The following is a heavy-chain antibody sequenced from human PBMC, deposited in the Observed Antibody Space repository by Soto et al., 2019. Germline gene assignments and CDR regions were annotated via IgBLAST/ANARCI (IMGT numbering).Heavy chain of an antibody. CDR3: AHHPYYGLGSYSFDY. V-gene: IGHV2-5*02. Sequence: QITLKESGPTLVRPTQTLTLTCTFSGFSLTTSGVGVGWIRQPPGKALEWLAVIYWDDDRRYSSSLKSRLTITKDTYKHQVVLTMTNMDHVDTATYYCAHHPYYGLGSYSFDYWGQGTLVTVSS. CDR1: GFSLTTSGVG. D-gene: IGHD3-10*01. CDR2: IYWDDDR. J-gene: IGHJ4*02.